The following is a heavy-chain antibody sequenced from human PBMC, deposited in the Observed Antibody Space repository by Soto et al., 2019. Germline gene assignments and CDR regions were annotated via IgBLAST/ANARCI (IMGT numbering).Heavy chain of an antibody. Sequence: ASVKVSCKASGYTFTSYGISWVRQAPGQGLEWMGWISAYNGNTNYAQKLQGRVTMTTDTSTSTAYMELRSLRSDDTAVYYCAREREAEIIAAAGRDTHYGMDVWGQGTTVTVSS. CDR3: AREREAEIIAAAGRDTHYGMDV. V-gene: IGHV1-18*04. CDR2: ISAYNGNT. J-gene: IGHJ6*02. D-gene: IGHD6-13*01. CDR1: GYTFTSYG.